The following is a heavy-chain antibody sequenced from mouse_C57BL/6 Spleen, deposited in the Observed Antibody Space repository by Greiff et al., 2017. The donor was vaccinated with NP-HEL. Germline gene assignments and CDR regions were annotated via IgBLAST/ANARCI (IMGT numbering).Heavy chain of an antibody. CDR2: IYPSDSET. CDR1: GYTFTSYW. Sequence: VQLQESGAELVRPGSSVKLSCKASGYTFTSYWMDWVKQRPGQGLEWIGNIYPSDSETHYNQKFKDKATLTVDKSSSTAYMQLSSLTSEDSAVYYCARSHYYGSGAAYWGQGTLVTVSA. V-gene: IGHV1-61*01. J-gene: IGHJ3*01. CDR3: ARSHYYGSGAAY. D-gene: IGHD1-1*01.